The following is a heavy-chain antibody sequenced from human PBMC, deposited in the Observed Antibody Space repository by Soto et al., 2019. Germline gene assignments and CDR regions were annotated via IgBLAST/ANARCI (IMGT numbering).Heavy chain of an antibody. J-gene: IGHJ4*02. Sequence: GESLKISCAASGFTFSSYAMSWVRQAPGKGLEWVSAISGSGGSTYYADSVKGRFTISRDNSKNTLYLQMNSLRAEDTAVYYCAKDHRVATVAGFFVYWGPGTLVTVSS. CDR1: GFTFSSYA. CDR2: ISGSGGST. CDR3: AKDHRVATVAGFFVY. V-gene: IGHV3-23*01. D-gene: IGHD4-17*01.